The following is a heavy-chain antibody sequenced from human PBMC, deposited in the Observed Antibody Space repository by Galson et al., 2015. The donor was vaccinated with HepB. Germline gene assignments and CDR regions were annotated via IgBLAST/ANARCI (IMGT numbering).Heavy chain of an antibody. CDR3: ARVAGDSSGYYYFVPEFYFDH. J-gene: IGHJ4*02. CDR1: GFTFSNYG. D-gene: IGHD3-22*01. Sequence: SLRLSCAASGFTFSNYGMHWVRQGPGKGLVWVSRINSDGITTSYADSVKGRFTISRDNAKNTLYLQMNSLRAEDTAVYYCARVAGDSSGYYYFVPEFYFDHWGQGTLVTVSS. V-gene: IGHV3-74*01. CDR2: INSDGITT.